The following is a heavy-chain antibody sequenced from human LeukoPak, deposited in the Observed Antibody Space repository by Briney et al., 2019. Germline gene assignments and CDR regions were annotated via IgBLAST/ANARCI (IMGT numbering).Heavy chain of an antibody. J-gene: IGHJ4*02. CDR2: INHSGST. CDR3: ARAPRTEYSSASEFDY. CDR1: GGSFSGYY. D-gene: IGHD6-6*01. V-gene: IGHV4-34*01. Sequence: SETLSLTCAVYGGSFSGYYWSWIRQPPGKGLEWIGEINHSGSTNYNPSLKSRVTISVDTSKNQFSLKLSSVTAADTAVYYCARAPRTEYSSASEFDYWGQGTLVTVSS.